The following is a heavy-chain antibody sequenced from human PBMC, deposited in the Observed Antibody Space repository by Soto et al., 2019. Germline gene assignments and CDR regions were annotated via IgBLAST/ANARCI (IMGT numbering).Heavy chain of an antibody. D-gene: IGHD1-1*01. Sequence: QVQLQESGPGLVKPSETLSLTCTVSGASISSYYWSWIRQPAGEGLEWIGRLYTSGYTNYSPSLKSRVTIAADTSKNQFSLKLTSVTAADTAIYYCARDRNWEEDDAFYIWGQGTMVTVTS. CDR1: GASISSYY. CDR2: LYTSGYT. J-gene: IGHJ3*02. CDR3: ARDRNWEEDDAFYI. V-gene: IGHV4-4*07.